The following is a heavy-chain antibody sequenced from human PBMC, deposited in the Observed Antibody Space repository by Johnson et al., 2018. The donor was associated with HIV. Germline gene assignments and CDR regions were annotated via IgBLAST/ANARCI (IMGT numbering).Heavy chain of an antibody. CDR3: AKVAVATAAGGVALDI. J-gene: IGHJ3*02. V-gene: IGHV3-13*01. Sequence: VQLVESGGGLVQPGRSLRLSCAASGFTFSSYDMHWVRQATGKGLEWVSVIFPGGDTSYAASVKGRFTISRDNSKNTLYLQMHSLRAEDTATYYCAKVAVATAAGGVALDIWGPGTMVTVS. CDR2: IFPGGDT. CDR1: GFTFSSYD. D-gene: IGHD6-13*01.